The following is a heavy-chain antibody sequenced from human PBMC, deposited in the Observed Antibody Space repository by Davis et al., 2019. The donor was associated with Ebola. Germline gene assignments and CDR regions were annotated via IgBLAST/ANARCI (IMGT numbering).Heavy chain of an antibody. CDR2: IWFDETQE. D-gene: IGHD2-21*02. J-gene: IGHJ4*02. Sequence: GGSLLLSCKASGFAFSDYGMHWVRQAPGKGLEWLAVIWFDETQEYYLDSVRDLFTISRENSKNTLYLEMSSLRVDDTAVYFCARDWQLKVVTGTKYFDHWGQGTLVTVSS. CDR3: ARDWQLKVVTGTKYFDH. CDR1: GFAFSDYG. V-gene: IGHV3-33*01.